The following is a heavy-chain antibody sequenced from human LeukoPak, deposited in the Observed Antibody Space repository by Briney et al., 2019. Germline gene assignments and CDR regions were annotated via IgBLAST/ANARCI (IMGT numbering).Heavy chain of an antibody. CDR3: ARDLGSTGHHSLVDY. V-gene: IGHV1-18*01. CDR2: ISAYNGNT. CDR1: GYTFTSYG. J-gene: IGHJ4*02. Sequence: EASVKVSCKASGYTFTSYGISWVRQAPGQGLEWMGWISAYNGNTNYAQKLQGRVTMTTDTSTSTAYMELRSLRSDDTAVYYCARDLGSTGHHSLVDYWGQGTLVTVSS. D-gene: IGHD3-10*01.